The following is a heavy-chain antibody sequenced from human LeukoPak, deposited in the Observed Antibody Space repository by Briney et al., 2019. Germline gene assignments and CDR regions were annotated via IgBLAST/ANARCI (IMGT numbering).Heavy chain of an antibody. D-gene: IGHD6-13*01. CDR1: GFTFSSYA. CDR3: ARTTNYYSSSWDY. CDR2: ISYDGSNK. Sequence: PGRSLRLSCAASGFTFSSYAMHWVRQAPGKGLEWVAVISYDGSNKYYADSVKGRFTISRDNSKNTLYLQMNSLRAEDTAVYYCARTTNYYSSSWDYWGQGTLVTVSS. J-gene: IGHJ4*02. V-gene: IGHV3-30-3*01.